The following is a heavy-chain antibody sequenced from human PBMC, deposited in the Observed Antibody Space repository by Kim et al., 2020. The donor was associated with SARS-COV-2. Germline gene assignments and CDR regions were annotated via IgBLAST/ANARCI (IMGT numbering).Heavy chain of an antibody. CDR1: GGSFSSASYY. V-gene: IGHV4-39*01. Sequence: SETLSLTCTVSGGSFSSASYYRGWIRQPPGKGLEWIASISYSGSTYYNPSLNSRVGISIDTSTNQFSVRLSAVIAADTAVYYCVIQTGSSGWYYWGQGTL. CDR2: ISYSGST. J-gene: IGHJ4*02. D-gene: IGHD6-13*01. CDR3: VIQTGSSGWYY.